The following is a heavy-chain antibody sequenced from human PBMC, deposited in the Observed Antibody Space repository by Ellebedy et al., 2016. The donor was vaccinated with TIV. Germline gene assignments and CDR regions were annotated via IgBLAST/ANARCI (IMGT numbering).Heavy chain of an antibody. CDR2: VYYSGSP. CDR3: ARTDPWQPIDD. Sequence: MPSETLSLTCSVSVGPVSSTSSYWAWFRQPPGEGLEYIWSVYYSGSPYYNPSFKSRVTLSADTSKNQFSLNLRTVTAADTAVYYCARTDPWQPIDDWGQGILVSVSS. CDR1: VGPVSSTSSY. J-gene: IGHJ4*02. D-gene: IGHD2-21*02. V-gene: IGHV4-39*01.